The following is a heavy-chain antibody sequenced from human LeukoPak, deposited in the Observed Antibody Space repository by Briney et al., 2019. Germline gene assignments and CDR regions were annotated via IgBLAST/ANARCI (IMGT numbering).Heavy chain of an antibody. CDR1: GFTFDDYA. CDR2: ISWNSGDI. J-gene: IGHJ6*02. Sequence: GGSLRLSCAASGFTFDDYAMHWVRQAPGKGLEWVSGISWNSGDIGYADSVKGRFTISRDNAKNSLYLQMNSLRAEDMALYYCAKSQSYDFWRGYMDVWGQGTTVTVSS. V-gene: IGHV3-9*03. CDR3: AKSQSYDFWRGYMDV. D-gene: IGHD3-3*01.